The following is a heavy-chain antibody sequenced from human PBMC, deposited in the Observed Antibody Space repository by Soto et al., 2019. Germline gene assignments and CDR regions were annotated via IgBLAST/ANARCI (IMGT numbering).Heavy chain of an antibody. J-gene: IGHJ6*03. CDR1: ARAFSGYY. D-gene: IGHD7-27*01. V-gene: IGHV4-34*01. CDR2: INHSGST. CDR3: ARGYRLGGYYYYMDV. Sequence: SETLSLTCAVYARAFSGYYWSWIRQPPGKGLEWIGEINHSGSTNYNPSLKSRVTISVDTSKNQFSLKLSSVTAADTAVYYCARGYRLGGYYYYMDVWGKGTTVTVSS.